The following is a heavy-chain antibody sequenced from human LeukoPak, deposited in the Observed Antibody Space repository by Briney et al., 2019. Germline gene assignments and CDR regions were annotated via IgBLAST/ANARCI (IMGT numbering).Heavy chain of an antibody. CDR1: GGSISSSSYY. V-gene: IGHV4-39*07. Sequence: SETLSLTCTVSGGSISSSSYYWGWIRQPPGKGLEWIGSIYYSGSTYYNPSLKSRVTISVDTSKNQFSLKLSSVTAADTAVYYCARDRRDIVVVAAATKRGGFDPWGQGTLVTVSS. J-gene: IGHJ5*02. CDR3: ARDRRDIVVVAAATKRGGFDP. CDR2: IYYSGST. D-gene: IGHD2-15*01.